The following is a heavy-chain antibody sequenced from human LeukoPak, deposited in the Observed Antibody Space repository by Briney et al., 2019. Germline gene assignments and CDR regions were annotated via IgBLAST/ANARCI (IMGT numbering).Heavy chain of an antibody. Sequence: ASEKVSCKASGYTFTGYYMHWVRQAPGRGLEWMGWINPNSGGTNYAQKFQGRVTMTTDTSISTAYMELSRLRSDDTAVYYCARDPYSSGRADYWGQGTLVTVSS. V-gene: IGHV1-2*02. D-gene: IGHD3-22*01. CDR2: INPNSGGT. J-gene: IGHJ4*02. CDR1: GYTFTGYY. CDR3: ARDPYSSGRADY.